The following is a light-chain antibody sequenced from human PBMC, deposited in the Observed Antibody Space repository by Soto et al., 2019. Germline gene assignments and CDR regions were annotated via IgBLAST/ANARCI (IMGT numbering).Light chain of an antibody. CDR3: SSYTSRSSLYV. CDR2: EVS. CDR1: RSDIGGYKY. V-gene: IGLV2-14*01. Sequence: QSVLTQPASVSGSPGQSITISCTGSRSDIGGYKYVSWYQQHPGKAPKLLIYEVSVRPSGITDRFSGSKSGITASLTISGLQSEDEAVYYCSSYTSRSSLYVFGSGNKVTVL. J-gene: IGLJ1*01.